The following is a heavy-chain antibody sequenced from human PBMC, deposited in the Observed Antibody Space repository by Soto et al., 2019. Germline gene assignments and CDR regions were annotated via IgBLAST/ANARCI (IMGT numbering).Heavy chain of an antibody. CDR1: GFTFSTYG. Sequence: QVQLVESGGGVVQPGRSLRLSCAASGFTFSTYGMHWVRQAPGKGLEWVAVIWYDGSKKFCADSVKDRFIISRDSSKNTLYLQMNSLRAEDTAVYYCARDLKGSSGLGFDYWGQGTLVTVSS. D-gene: IGHD3-22*01. CDR3: ARDLKGSSGLGFDY. J-gene: IGHJ4*02. V-gene: IGHV3-33*01. CDR2: IWYDGSKK.